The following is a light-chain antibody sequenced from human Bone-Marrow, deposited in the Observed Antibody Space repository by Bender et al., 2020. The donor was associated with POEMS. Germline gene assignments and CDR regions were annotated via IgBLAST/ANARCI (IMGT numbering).Light chain of an antibody. CDR3: SSYTSSVTLV. CDR2: EVT. Sequence: QSALTQPPSASGSPGQSVTISCTGTRSDVGRYDYVSWYQQHPGKAPKLMIYEVTKRPSGVPDRFSGSKSGNTASLTISGLQTDDEADYYCSSYTSSVTLVFGGGTKLTVL. J-gene: IGLJ2*01. CDR1: RSDVGRYDY. V-gene: IGLV2-8*01.